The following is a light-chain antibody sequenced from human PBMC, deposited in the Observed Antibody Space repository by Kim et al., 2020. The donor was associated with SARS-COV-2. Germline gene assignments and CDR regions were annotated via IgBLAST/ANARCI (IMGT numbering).Light chain of an antibody. V-gene: IGKV3-20*01. CDR2: GAS. CDR3: QQYGGSPRT. J-gene: IGKJ2*01. Sequence: EIVLTQSPGTLSLSPGERATLSCRASQRVTSNYLAWYQQKPGQAPRLLIYGASSRATGIPGRFSGSGSGTDFTLTITGLEPEDFAVYYCQQYGGSPRTFGQGTKLEIK. CDR1: QRVTSNY.